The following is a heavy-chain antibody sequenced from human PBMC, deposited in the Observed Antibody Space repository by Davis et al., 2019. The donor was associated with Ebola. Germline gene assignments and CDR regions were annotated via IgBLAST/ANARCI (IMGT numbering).Heavy chain of an antibody. CDR3: ARGVIVVVPAAANYYYYYMDV. Sequence: GESLKISCAASGFTFSGSAMHWVRQASGKGLEWVGRIRSKANSYATAYAASVKGRFTISRDDSKNTAYLQMNSLKTEDTAVYYCARGVIVVVPAAANYYYYYMDVWGKGTTVTVSS. CDR1: GFTFSGSA. V-gene: IGHV3-73*01. J-gene: IGHJ6*03. CDR2: IRSKANSYAT. D-gene: IGHD2-2*01.